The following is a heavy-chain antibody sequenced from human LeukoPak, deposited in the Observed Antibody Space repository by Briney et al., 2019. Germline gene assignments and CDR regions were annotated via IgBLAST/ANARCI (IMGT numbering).Heavy chain of an antibody. Sequence: PSETLSLTCTVSGGSISSYYWSWLRQPPGKGLEWIGYIFYTGSTNYNPSLKSRVTISVDTSKNQFSLKLSSVTAADTAVYYCARANYYDSSGYSRGAFDIWGQGTMVTVSS. D-gene: IGHD3-22*01. V-gene: IGHV4-59*08. CDR3: ARANYYDSSGYSRGAFDI. CDR1: GGSISSYY. J-gene: IGHJ3*02. CDR2: IFYTGST.